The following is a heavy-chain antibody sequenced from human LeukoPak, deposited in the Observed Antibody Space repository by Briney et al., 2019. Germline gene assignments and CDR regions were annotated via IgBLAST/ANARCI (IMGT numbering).Heavy chain of an antibody. D-gene: IGHD2-2*01. J-gene: IGHJ6*03. CDR3: ARDGVVPAADYYYYMDV. V-gene: IGHV3-48*04. Sequence: GGSQRLSCAASGFTFSSYSMTWVRQAPGKGLEWVSYISSSSSTIYYADSVKGRFTISRDNAKNSLYLQMNSLRAEDTAVYYCARDGVVPAADYYYYMDVWGKGTTVTVSS. CDR2: ISSSSSTI. CDR1: GFTFSSYS.